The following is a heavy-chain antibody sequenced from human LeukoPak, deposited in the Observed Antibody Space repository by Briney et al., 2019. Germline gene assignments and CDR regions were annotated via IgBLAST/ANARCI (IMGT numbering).Heavy chain of an antibody. Sequence: GASVKVSCKVSGYTLTELSMHWVRQAPGKGLEWMGGFDPEDGETIYAQKFQGRVTMTEDTSTDTAYMELSSLRSEDTAVYYCATVLSGRYIAANWFDPWGQGTLVTVSP. V-gene: IGHV1-24*01. CDR3: ATVLSGRYIAANWFDP. CDR2: FDPEDGET. D-gene: IGHD6-25*01. J-gene: IGHJ5*02. CDR1: GYTLTELS.